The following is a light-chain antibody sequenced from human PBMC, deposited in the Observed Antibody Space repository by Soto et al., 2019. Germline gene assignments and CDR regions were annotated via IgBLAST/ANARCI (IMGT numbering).Light chain of an antibody. V-gene: IGKV3-15*01. CDR1: QSVGTN. J-gene: IGKJ3*01. CDR3: QQYNDWPPL. Sequence: EIVMAQSPATLSVSPGETATLSCRASQSVGTNLAWYQQKPGQAPKLLIFRASTRATGIAARFTGSGSGTDFTLTIRSLQSQDLAVYYCQQYNDWPPLFGPGTRVDIK. CDR2: RAS.